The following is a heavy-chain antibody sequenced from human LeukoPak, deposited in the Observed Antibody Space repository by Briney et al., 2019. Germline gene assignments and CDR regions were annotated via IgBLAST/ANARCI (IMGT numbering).Heavy chain of an antibody. D-gene: IGHD3-22*01. CDR2: IVVGSGNT. CDR3: AADRYDSSGYYHFDY. CDR1: GFTFTSSA. V-gene: IGHV1-58*02. Sequence: SVKVSCKASGFTFTSSAMQRVRQARGQRLEWIGWIVVGSGNTNYAQKFLERVAITRDMSTSTAYMELSSLRSEDTAVYYCAADRYDSSGYYHFDYWGQGTLVTVSS. J-gene: IGHJ4*02.